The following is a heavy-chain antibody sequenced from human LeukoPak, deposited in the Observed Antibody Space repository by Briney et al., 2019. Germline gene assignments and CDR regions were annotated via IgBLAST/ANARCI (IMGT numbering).Heavy chain of an antibody. Sequence: GGSLRLSCAASGFTVSSNYMSWVRQAPGKGLEWVSVIYSGGSTYYADSVKGRFTISRDNSKNTLYLQMNSLRAEDTAVYYCAKGPNIVGAMYYFDYWGQGTLVTVSS. J-gene: IGHJ4*02. V-gene: IGHV3-53*05. D-gene: IGHD1-26*01. CDR2: IYSGGST. CDR1: GFTVSSNY. CDR3: AKGPNIVGAMYYFDY.